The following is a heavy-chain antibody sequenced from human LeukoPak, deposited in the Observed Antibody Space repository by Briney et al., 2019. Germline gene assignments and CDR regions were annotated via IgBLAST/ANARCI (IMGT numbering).Heavy chain of an antibody. CDR1: GFTFSSYA. CDR2: ISYDGSNK. D-gene: IGHD6-19*01. CDR3: ARDQSSGWYVYYFGY. Sequence: GGSLRLSCAASGFTFSSYAMHWVRQAPGKGLEWVAVISYDGSNKYYADSVKGRFTISRDNSKNTLYLQMNSLRAEDTAVYYCARDQSSGWYVYYFGYWGRGTLVTVSS. V-gene: IGHV3-30*04. J-gene: IGHJ4*02.